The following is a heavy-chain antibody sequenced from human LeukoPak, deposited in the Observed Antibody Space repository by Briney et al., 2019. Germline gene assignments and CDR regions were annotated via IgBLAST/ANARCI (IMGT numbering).Heavy chain of an antibody. V-gene: IGHV1-69*13. CDR2: IIPIFGTA. CDR1: GGTFSSYA. CDR3: AIVIQAGAGIRDFDWSSSLYGMDV. J-gene: IGHJ6*02. Sequence: ASVKVSCKASGGTFSSYAISWVRQAPGQGREWMGGIIPIFGTASYAQKFQGRVAITAAESTSTAYMELSSLRSEATAVYYCAIVIQAGAGIRDFDWSSSLYGMDVWGQGTTVTVSS. D-gene: IGHD3-9*01.